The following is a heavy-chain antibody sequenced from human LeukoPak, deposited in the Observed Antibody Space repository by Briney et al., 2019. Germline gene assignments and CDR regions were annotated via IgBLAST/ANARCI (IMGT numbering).Heavy chain of an antibody. D-gene: IGHD1-26*01. Sequence: GVSLRLSCAASGYTFDDYGMSWVRQAPGKGLEWVSGINWNGGSTGYADSVKGRFTISRDNAKNSLYLQMNSLRAEDTALYYCARSDAGSYYGLDYWGQGTLVTVSS. CDR1: GYTFDDYG. CDR2: INWNGGST. CDR3: ARSDAGSYYGLDY. J-gene: IGHJ4*02. V-gene: IGHV3-20*04.